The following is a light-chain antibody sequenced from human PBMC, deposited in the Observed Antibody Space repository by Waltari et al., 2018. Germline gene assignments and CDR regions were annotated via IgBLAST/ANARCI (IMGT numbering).Light chain of an antibody. CDR1: ACYVSTRSY. V-gene: IGLV8-61*01. J-gene: IGLJ3*02. CDR3: VLWMGNGIWV. Sequence: QTVVPQAPSFSVSPGGTVPLTCGLSACYVSTRSYSIWYQQTPGQAPRTLIYDTNTRSSGVPDRFSGSIFGNKAALTITGAQADDECDYYCVLWMGNGIWVFGGGTKLTVL. CDR2: DTN.